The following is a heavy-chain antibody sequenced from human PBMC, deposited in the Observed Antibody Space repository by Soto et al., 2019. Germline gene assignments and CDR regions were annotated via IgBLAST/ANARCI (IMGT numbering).Heavy chain of an antibody. J-gene: IGHJ4*02. CDR1: GFSVSSNY. CDR2: IYSGGTT. Sequence: EVQLVETGGGMIQPGGSLRLSCAVSGFSVSSNYMSGVRQAPGKGLEWVSLIYSGGTTSYADSVKGRFIISRDSSKNTLFLQMNSLRVEDTAVYYCARRYIVGVTGDYWGQGTLVTVSS. CDR3: ARRYIVGVTGDY. D-gene: IGHD1-26*01. V-gene: IGHV3-53*02.